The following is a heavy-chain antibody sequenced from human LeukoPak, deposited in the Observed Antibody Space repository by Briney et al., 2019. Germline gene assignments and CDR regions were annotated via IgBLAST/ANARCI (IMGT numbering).Heavy chain of an antibody. CDR2: IYYSGST. J-gene: IGHJ1*01. CDR1: GGSISSSSYY. CDR3: ARLNNSSSWYFGEYFQH. Sequence: SETLSLTCTVSGGSISSSSYYWGWIRQPPGRGLEWIGSIYYSGSTYYNPSLKSRVTISVDTSKNQFSLKLSSVTAADTAVYYCARLNNSSSWYFGEYFQHWGQGTLVTVSS. D-gene: IGHD6-13*01. V-gene: IGHV4-39*01.